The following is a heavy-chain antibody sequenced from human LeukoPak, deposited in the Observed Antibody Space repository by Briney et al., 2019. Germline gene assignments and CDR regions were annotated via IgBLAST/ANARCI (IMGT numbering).Heavy chain of an antibody. V-gene: IGHV1-2*02. CDR1: GYTFTDYY. Sequence: GASVKVSCKASGYTFTDYYMHWVRQAPGQGLEWMGWINPNSGGTNYAQKFQGRVTMTRDTSISTAYMELSRLRSDDTAVYYCAREGEYYDYVWGSYRPAAFDIWGQGTMVTVSS. CDR2: INPNSGGT. CDR3: AREGEYYDYVWGSYRPAAFDI. D-gene: IGHD3-16*02. J-gene: IGHJ3*02.